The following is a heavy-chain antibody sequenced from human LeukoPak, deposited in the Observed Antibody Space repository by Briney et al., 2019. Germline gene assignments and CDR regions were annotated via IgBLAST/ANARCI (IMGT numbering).Heavy chain of an antibody. CDR2: IDPSDSYT. CDR3: ARLDDWGIAAAGY. D-gene: IGHD6-13*01. J-gene: IGHJ4*02. Sequence: GESLKISCKGSGYSFTSYWISWVRQMPGEGLEWMGRIDPSDSYTYYRASFQGHVTISADKSISTAYLQWSSLKASDTAMYYCARLDDWGIAAAGYWGQGTLVTVSS. CDR1: GYSFTSYW. V-gene: IGHV5-10-1*01.